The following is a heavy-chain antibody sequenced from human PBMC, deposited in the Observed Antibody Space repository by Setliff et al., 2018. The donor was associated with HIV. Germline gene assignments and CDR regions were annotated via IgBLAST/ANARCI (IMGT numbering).Heavy chain of an antibody. V-gene: IGHV4-4*07. CDR1: GASITSHN. CDR3: ARGRHGLGLDV. Sequence: PSETLSLTCSVSGASITSHNWSWIRQAAGKGLEWIGRIYTRGNTNYNPSLRSRVTMSVDTSKNQFSLKVTSVTAADTAVYYCARGRHGLGLDVWGQGTLVTVSS. CDR2: IYTRGNT. J-gene: IGHJ4*02. D-gene: IGHD3-10*01.